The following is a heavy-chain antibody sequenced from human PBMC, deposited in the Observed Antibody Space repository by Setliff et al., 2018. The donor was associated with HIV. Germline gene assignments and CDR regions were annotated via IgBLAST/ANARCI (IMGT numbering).Heavy chain of an antibody. V-gene: IGHV1-18*01. CDR3: ARTPRIMVTLKGEYYYYYMDV. CDR1: GYTFSDYG. CDR2: ISVYNGNT. D-gene: IGHD2-8*01. Sequence: ASVKVSCKTSGYTFSDYGITWVRQAPGQGLEWMGWISVYNGNTNYAQKFQGRLSMSTASSTITANMFLRRLRYDDTAVYYCARTPRIMVTLKGEYYYYYMDVWGKGTTVTVSS. J-gene: IGHJ6*03.